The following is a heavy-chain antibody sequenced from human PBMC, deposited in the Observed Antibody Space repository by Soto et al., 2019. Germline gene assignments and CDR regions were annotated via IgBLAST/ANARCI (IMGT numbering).Heavy chain of an antibody. CDR3: AKDGGGSYIYYNYYGMDV. D-gene: IGHD1-26*01. CDR1: GFTFSSYA. CDR2: ISGSGGST. V-gene: IGHV3-23*01. J-gene: IGHJ6*02. Sequence: PGGSLRLSCAASGFTFSSYAMSWVRQAPGKGLEWVSAISGSGGSTYYADSVKGRFTISRDNSKNTLYLQMNSLRAEDTAVYYCAKDGGGSYIYYNYYGMDVWGQGTTFTVSS.